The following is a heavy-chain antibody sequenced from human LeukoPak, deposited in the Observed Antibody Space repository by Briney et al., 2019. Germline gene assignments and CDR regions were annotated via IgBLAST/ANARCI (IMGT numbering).Heavy chain of an antibody. CDR2: ITGSGGST. CDR3: AKDFLDQGLRYFDPSDY. D-gene: IGHD3-9*01. Sequence: GGSLRLSCAASGFTFNTYAMSWVRQAPGKGLEWVSGITGSGGSTYYADSVKGRFTISRDNSKNTLFLQMNSLRAEDTAVYYCAKDFLDQGLRYFDPSDYWGQGTLVTVSS. V-gene: IGHV3-23*01. J-gene: IGHJ4*02. CDR1: GFTFNTYA.